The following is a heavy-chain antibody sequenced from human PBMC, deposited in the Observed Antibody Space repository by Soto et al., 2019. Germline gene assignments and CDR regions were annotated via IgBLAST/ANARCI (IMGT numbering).Heavy chain of an antibody. D-gene: IGHD2-2*01. CDR2: ISYDGSNK. J-gene: IGHJ5*02. Sequence: PVGSLRLSCAASGFTFSSYGMHWVRQAPGKGLEWVAVISYDGSNKYYADSVKGRFTISRDNSKNTLYLQMNSLRAEDTAVYYCAKDTYDIVVVPADQGFDPWGQGTLVTVSS. CDR3: AKDTYDIVVVPADQGFDP. V-gene: IGHV3-30*18. CDR1: GFTFSSYG.